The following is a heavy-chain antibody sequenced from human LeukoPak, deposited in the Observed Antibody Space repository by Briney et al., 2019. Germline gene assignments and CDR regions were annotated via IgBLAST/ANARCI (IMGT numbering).Heavy chain of an antibody. CDR3: AKGRTAMGQFDY. D-gene: IGHD5-18*01. CDR1: GFTFGTYW. J-gene: IGHJ4*02. Sequence: GGSLRLSCAASGFTFGTYWMGWVRQAPGKGMEWVANIKQDGTEKSYVDSVKGRFTISRDNSKNTLYLQMNSLRAEDTAVYYCAKGRTAMGQFDYWGQGTLVTVSS. CDR2: IKQDGTEK. V-gene: IGHV3-7*03.